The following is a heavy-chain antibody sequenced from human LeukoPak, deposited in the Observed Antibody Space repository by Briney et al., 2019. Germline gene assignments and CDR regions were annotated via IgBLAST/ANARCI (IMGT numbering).Heavy chain of an antibody. CDR3: AKEGNSGTYYNY. CDR1: GFTFRFHG. D-gene: IGHD3-10*01. J-gene: IGHJ4*02. V-gene: IGHV3-30*18. CDR2: LSYDGTKK. Sequence: GGSLRLSCAASGFTFRFHGMHWVRQAPGKGLEWVAGLSYDGTKKYYVDAVKGRFTIDRDNSKNTVYLQMNSLRGEDTAVYYCAKEGNSGTYYNYWGQGTLVTVSS.